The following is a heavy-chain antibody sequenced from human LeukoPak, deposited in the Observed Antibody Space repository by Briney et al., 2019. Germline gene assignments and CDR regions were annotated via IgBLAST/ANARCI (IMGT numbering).Heavy chain of an antibody. CDR2: INPDTGDT. CDR1: GDTFTVYY. CDR3: AGGDILVEPPPIGPPNNYFDP. J-gene: IGHJ5*02. V-gene: IGHV1-2*06. Sequence: ASVKVSCKASGDTFTVYYLHWVRQAPGQGLAWMGRINPDTGDTNYAQEFQGRVTMTRDTSISTAYMELSRLRSDDTAVYYCAGGDILVEPPPIGPPNNYFDPWGQGTLVSVSS. D-gene: IGHD2-2*02.